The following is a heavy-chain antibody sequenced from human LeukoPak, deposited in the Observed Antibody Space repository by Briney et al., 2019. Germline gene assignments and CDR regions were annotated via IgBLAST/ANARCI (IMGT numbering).Heavy chain of an antibody. Sequence: ASVKVSCKASGYTFTSYGISWVRQAPGQGLEWMGWISAYNGNTNYAQKLQGRVTMTTDTSTSTAYMELRSLRSDGTAVCYCASTSHYDILTGPETPFDYWGQGTLVTVSS. D-gene: IGHD3-9*01. CDR2: ISAYNGNT. V-gene: IGHV1-18*01. J-gene: IGHJ4*02. CDR1: GYTFTSYG. CDR3: ASTSHYDILTGPETPFDY.